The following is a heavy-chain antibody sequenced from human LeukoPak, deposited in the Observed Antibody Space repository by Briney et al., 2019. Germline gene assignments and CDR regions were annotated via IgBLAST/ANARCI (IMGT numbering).Heavy chain of an antibody. CDR1: GFTFNTYG. Sequence: GGSLRLSRAASGFTFNTYGMHWVRQAPGKGLEWVSSISSSSSYIYYADSVKGRFTISRDNAKNSLYLQMNSLRAEDTAVYYCARETVGAAQYYFDYWGQGTLVTVSS. J-gene: IGHJ4*02. V-gene: IGHV3-21*01. CDR2: ISSSSSYI. D-gene: IGHD2-15*01. CDR3: ARETVGAAQYYFDY.